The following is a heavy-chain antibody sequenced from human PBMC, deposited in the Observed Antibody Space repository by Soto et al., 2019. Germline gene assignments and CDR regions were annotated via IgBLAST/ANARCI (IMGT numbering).Heavy chain of an antibody. Sequence: GESLKISCKGSGYSFTSYWIGWVRQMPGKGLKWMGIIYPGDSDTRYSPSFEGQVTISADKSITTAYLQWSSLKASDTAMYYCARPSYSSSRYYGMDVWGRGTTVTVSS. CDR2: IYPGDSDT. J-gene: IGHJ6*02. V-gene: IGHV5-51*01. CDR3: ARPSYSSSRYYGMDV. CDR1: GYSFTSYW. D-gene: IGHD6-6*01.